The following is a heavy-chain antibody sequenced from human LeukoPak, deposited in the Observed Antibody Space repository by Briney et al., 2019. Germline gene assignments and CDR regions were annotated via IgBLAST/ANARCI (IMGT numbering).Heavy chain of an antibody. Sequence: GASVKVSCKASGYTFTSYDINWVRQATGQGLEWMGWMNPNSGNTGYAQKFQGRVTITRNTSISTACMELSSLRSEDTAVYYCARGPWATITADYYYYMDVWGKGTTVTVSS. CDR3: ARGPWATITADYYYYMDV. J-gene: IGHJ6*03. V-gene: IGHV1-8*03. D-gene: IGHD5-24*01. CDR2: MNPNSGNT. CDR1: GYTFTSYD.